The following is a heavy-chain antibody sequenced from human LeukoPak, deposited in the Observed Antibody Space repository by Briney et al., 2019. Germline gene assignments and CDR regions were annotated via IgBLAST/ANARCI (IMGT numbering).Heavy chain of an antibody. CDR1: GGSISSYY. CDR2: IYYSGST. J-gene: IGHJ4*02. D-gene: IGHD1-26*01. V-gene: IGHV4-59*08. CDR3: ARVASRYSGSYYFDY. Sequence: SETLSLTCTVSGGSISSYYWSWIRQPPGKGLEWIGYIYYSGSTNYNPSLKSRVTISVDTSKNQFSLKLSSVTAADTAVYYCARVASRYSGSYYFDYWGQGTLVTVSS.